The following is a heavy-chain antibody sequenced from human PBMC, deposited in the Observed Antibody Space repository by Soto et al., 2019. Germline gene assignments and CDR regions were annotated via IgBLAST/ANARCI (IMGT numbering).Heavy chain of an antibody. CDR1: GFTFSSYG. CDR3: AHTRTGTLDY. V-gene: IGHV3-30*03. J-gene: IGHJ4*02. CDR2: ISYDGSNK. D-gene: IGHD1-1*01. Sequence: GGSLRLSCAASGFTFSSYGMHWVRQAPGKGLEWVAVISYDGSNKYYADSVKGRFTISRDNSKNTLYLQMNSLRAEDTAVYYCAHTRTGTLDYWGQGTLVTV.